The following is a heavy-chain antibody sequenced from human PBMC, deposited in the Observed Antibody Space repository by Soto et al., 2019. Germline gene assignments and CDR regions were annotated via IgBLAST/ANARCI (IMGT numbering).Heavy chain of an antibody. CDR2: IGPYNGKT. J-gene: IGHJ4*02. D-gene: IGHD3-10*01. CDR3: VRDLDGSGSYYTDY. CDR1: GYAFSHYG. Sequence: ASVKVSCKASGYAFSHYGITWVRQAPGQGLEWMGWIGPYNGKTNYAQKLQGRVTMTTDTSTGTAYMELRSLRSDDTAVYFCVRDLDGSGSYYTDYWGQGTLVTVSP. V-gene: IGHV1-18*01.